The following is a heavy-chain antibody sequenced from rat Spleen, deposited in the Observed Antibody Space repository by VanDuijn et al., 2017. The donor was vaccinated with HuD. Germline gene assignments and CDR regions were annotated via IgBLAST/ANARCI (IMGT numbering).Heavy chain of an antibody. CDR3: ARHTMGMDA. Sequence: EVQLVESGGGLVQPGRSLKLSCVASGFTFSTYGMAWVRQAPTKGLEWVATISYDGSSTYYRDSVKGRFTISRDNAKSTLYLQMDSLRSEDTATYYCARHTMGMDAWGQGASVTVSS. CDR2: ISYDGSST. V-gene: IGHV5-29*01. J-gene: IGHJ4*01. D-gene: IGHD1-7*01. CDR1: GFTFSTYG.